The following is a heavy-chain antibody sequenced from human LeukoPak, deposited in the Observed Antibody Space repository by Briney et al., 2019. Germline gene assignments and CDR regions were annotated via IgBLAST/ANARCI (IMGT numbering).Heavy chain of an antibody. CDR3: ARKEILYYYGMDV. J-gene: IGHJ6*02. CDR1: GFTFSSYA. Sequence: PGGSLRLSCAASGFTFSSYAMHWVRQAPGKGLEWVAVISYDGSNKYYADSVKGRFTISRDNSKNTLYLQMNSLRAEDAAVYYCARKEILYYYGMDVWGQGTTVTVSS. V-gene: IGHV3-30*04. D-gene: IGHD5-24*01. CDR2: ISYDGSNK.